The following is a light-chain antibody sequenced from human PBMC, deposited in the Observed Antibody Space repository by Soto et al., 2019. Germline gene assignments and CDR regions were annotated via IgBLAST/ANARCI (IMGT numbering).Light chain of an antibody. V-gene: IGKV3-20*01. J-gene: IGKJ3*01. CDR3: QQYGSLPLM. CDR1: QSVSSSY. Sequence: EIVLTQSPGTLSLSPGERASLSCRASQSVSSSYLAWYQQKPGQAHRLLIYGEYSRATRIPDRFNGSGSGTEHTVTFGSVEPEECAVYYCQQYGSLPLMFGPGTDVDLK. CDR2: GEY.